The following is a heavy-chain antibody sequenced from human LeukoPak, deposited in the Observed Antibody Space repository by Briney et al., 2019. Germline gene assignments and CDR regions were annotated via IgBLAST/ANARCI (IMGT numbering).Heavy chain of an antibody. Sequence: AISGSGGRTYYADSVKGRFTISRDNSKNTLYLQMNSLRAEDTAVYYCAKDAPYCSGGSCYDYWGQGTLVTVSS. J-gene: IGHJ4*02. D-gene: IGHD2-15*01. V-gene: IGHV3-23*01. CDR2: ISGSGGRT. CDR3: AKDAPYCSGGSCYDY.